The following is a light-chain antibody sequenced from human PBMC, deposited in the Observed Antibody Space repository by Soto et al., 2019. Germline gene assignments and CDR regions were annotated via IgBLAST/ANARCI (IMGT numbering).Light chain of an antibody. Sequence: DIQMTQSPSSLSASVGDRVSITCLANQTIRNFLQWYQQKPGKVPKFLIYSASSLVDGVPSRFSGSGSGADFTLTISSLQHEDFATYCCQQSYSIPYTFGQGTKLDIK. J-gene: IGKJ2*01. CDR3: QQSYSIPYT. CDR2: SAS. V-gene: IGKV1-39*01. CDR1: QTIRNF.